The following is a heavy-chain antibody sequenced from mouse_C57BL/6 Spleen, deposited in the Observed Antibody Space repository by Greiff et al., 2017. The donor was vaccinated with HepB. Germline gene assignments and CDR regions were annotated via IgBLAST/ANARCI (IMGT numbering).Heavy chain of an antibody. D-gene: IGHD3-3*01. CDR3: ARGDYYYAMDY. V-gene: IGHV3-1*01. J-gene: IGHJ4*01. CDR2: ISYSGST. CDR1: GYSITSGYD. Sequence: EVQLQESGPGMVKPSQSLSLTCTVPGYSITSGYDWHWIRHFPGNKLEWMGYISYSGSTNYNPSLKSRISITHDTSKNHFFLKLNSVTTEDTATYYCARGDYYYAMDYWGQGTSVTVSS.